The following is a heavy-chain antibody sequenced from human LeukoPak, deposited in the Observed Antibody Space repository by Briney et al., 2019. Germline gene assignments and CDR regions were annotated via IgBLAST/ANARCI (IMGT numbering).Heavy chain of an antibody. Sequence: SVKVSCKASGGTFSSYTISWVRQAPGQGLEWMGGIIPLFGTPDYAQKFQGRVTITADKSTSTAYMELSSLRSDDTAVYYCARGVAGVYFYYYMDVWGKGTTVTVSS. CDR2: IIPLFGTP. J-gene: IGHJ6*03. CDR1: GGTFSSYT. D-gene: IGHD1-14*01. V-gene: IGHV1-69*06. CDR3: ARGVAGVYFYYYMDV.